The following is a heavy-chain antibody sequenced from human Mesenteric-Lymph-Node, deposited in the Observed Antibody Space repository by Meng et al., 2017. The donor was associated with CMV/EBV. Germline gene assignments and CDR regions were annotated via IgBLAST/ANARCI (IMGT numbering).Heavy chain of an antibody. J-gene: IGHJ6*02. CDR2: INSDGSST. D-gene: IGHD4-17*01. CDR1: GFTFSSYW. V-gene: IGHV3-74*01. Sequence: GGSLRLSCAASGFTFSSYWMHWVRQAPGKGLVWVSRINSDGSSTSYADSVKGRLTISRDNAKNTLYLQMSSLRAEDTAVYYCARGFTTGDSYYYYGMDVWGQGTTVTVSS. CDR3: ARGFTTGDSYYYYGMDV.